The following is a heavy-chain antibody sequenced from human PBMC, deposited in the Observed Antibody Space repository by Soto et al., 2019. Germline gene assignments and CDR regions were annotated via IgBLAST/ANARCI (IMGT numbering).Heavy chain of an antibody. J-gene: IGHJ3*01. V-gene: IGHV4-39*01. D-gene: IGHD3-22*01. Sequence: PSETLSLTCTVSGGSISDNDYYWSWIRQPPGKGLEWIGTISHTGSAYYNPSLESRVAISVDTSKNQFSLNLDSVTAADTAVYYCARLAYDTNGYNVYGDDAFDLRGQGTMVTVSS. CDR1: GGSISDNDYY. CDR3: ARLAYDTNGYNVYGDDAFDL. CDR2: ISHTGSA.